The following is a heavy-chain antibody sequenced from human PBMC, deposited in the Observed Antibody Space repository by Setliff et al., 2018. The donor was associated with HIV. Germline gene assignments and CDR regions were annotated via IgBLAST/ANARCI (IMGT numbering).Heavy chain of an antibody. CDR3: ARVPYRSAWFSGGHDAFDI. D-gene: IGHD6-19*01. V-gene: IGHV1-18*01. Sequence: ASVKVSCKASGYSFARFGLSWVRQAPGQGLEWMGWISGFNGNTKYAQSFQDRVAMTTETATSTAYMEMRSLRSDDTAVYFCARVPYRSAWFSGGHDAFDIWGQGTMVTVSS. CDR2: ISGFNGNT. CDR1: GYSFARFG. J-gene: IGHJ3*02.